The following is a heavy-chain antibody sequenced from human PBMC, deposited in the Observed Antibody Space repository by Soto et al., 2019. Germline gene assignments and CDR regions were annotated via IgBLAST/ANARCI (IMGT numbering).Heavy chain of an antibody. V-gene: IGHV4-59*08. CDR1: GGSISGYY. Sequence: SETLSLTCTVSGGSISGYYWSWIRQPPGKGLEWIGYIYYSGTTSYNPSLNSRVTISVDTSKNQFSLKLNSMTAADTAVYYCARHNYGSGSTYFDYWGQGTLVTVSS. D-gene: IGHD3-10*01. J-gene: IGHJ4*02. CDR2: IYYSGTT. CDR3: ARHNYGSGSTYFDY.